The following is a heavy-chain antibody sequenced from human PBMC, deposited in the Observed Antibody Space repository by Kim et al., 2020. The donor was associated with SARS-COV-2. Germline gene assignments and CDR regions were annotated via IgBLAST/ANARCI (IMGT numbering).Heavy chain of an antibody. CDR2: ISSSGSYI. J-gene: IGHJ5*02. D-gene: IGHD2-21*01. CDR1: GFTFSSYS. V-gene: IGHV3-21*04. CDR3: AREPGAYGPA. Sequence: GGSLRLSCAASGFTFSSYSMSWVRQAPGKGLEWVSSISSSGSYIYYADSVKGRFSISRDNAKNSLYLQMNSLRAEDMAIYYCAREPGAYGPAWGQGTLVT.